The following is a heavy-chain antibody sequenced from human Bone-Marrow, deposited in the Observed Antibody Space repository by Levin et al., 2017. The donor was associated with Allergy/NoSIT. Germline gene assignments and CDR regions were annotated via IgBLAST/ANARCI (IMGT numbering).Heavy chain of an antibody. Sequence: LSLTCAASGLTVSSNYMTWVRQAPGRGLELVSAIYSGGNTFNADSVKGRFTISRDNSKTTLYLQMNSLRVEDTAVYYCASRPGAAAGPLDYWGQGTLVTVSS. CDR2: IYSGGNT. V-gene: IGHV3-66*01. D-gene: IGHD6-13*01. CDR1: GLTVSSNY. J-gene: IGHJ4*02. CDR3: ASRPGAAAGPLDY.